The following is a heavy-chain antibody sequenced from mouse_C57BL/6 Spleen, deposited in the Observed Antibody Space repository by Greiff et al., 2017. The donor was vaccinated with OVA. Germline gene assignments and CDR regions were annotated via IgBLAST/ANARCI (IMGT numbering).Heavy chain of an antibody. D-gene: IGHD2-4*01. CDR1: GFNIKDDY. J-gene: IGHJ2*01. Sequence: EVQRVESGAELVRPGASVKLSCTASGFNIKDDYMHWVKQRPEQGLEWIGWIDPENGDTEYASKFQGKATITADTTSNTAYQQLSSQTSENTAVMYGTTYYDCIAYWGQGTTLTVSS. CDR3: TTYYDCIAY. V-gene: IGHV14-4*01. CDR2: IDPENGDT.